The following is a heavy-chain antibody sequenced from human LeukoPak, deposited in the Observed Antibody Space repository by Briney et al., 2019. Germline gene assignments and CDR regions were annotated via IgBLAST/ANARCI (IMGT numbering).Heavy chain of an antibody. CDR1: GGSFSGYY. V-gene: IGHV4-34*01. CDR2: INHSGST. CDR3: AREGYSSSGYWFDP. D-gene: IGHD6-13*01. Sequence: PSETLSLTCAVYGGSFSGYYWSWIRQPPGKGLEWIGEINHSGSTNYNPSLKSRVTISVDTSKNQFSLKLSSVTAADTAVYYCAREGYSSSGYWFDPWGQGTLVTVSS. J-gene: IGHJ5*02.